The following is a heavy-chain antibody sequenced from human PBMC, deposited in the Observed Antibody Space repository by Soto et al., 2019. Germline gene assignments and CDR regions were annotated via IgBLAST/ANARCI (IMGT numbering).Heavy chain of an antibody. CDR3: ARRFSFDGSGSYYHTPLGYFPH. J-gene: IGHJ1*01. V-gene: IGHV4-34*01. Sequence: QVQLQQWGAGLLKPSETLSLTCAVYGGSFSGYYWSWIRQPPGKGLEWIGEISHSGSTNYNPSLKRRVIISVDSSKTPCSLKLSTVIAADTAVYYCARRFSFDGSGSYYHTPLGYFPHWGQGALVTVSS. CDR2: ISHSGST. D-gene: IGHD3-10*01. CDR1: GGSFSGYY.